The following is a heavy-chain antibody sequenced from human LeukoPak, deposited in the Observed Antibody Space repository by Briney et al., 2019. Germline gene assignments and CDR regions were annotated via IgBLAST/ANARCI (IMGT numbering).Heavy chain of an antibody. V-gene: IGHV3-66*01. CDR1: GYTVSTNY. CDR2: IYSGGIT. CDR3: ARDGYYDSSGYRKHDGFDI. Sequence: GGSLRLSCAASGYTVSTNYMSWVRQAPGKGLEWVSLIYSGGITQYADSVKGRFTISRDNSKNTLYLQMTSLRAEDTAVYHCARDGYYDSSGYRKHDGFDIWGQGTLVTVSS. J-gene: IGHJ3*02. D-gene: IGHD3-22*01.